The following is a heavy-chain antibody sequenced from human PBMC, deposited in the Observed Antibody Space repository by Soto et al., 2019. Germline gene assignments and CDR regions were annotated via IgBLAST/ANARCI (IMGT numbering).Heavy chain of an antibody. Sequence: SETLSLTCAVFGGSFSGHYWSWIRQPPGKGLEWIGEIDHSESTNYNPSLKSRITISVDTSKNQFSLKLSSATAADTAVYYCAREARSSNYDILRGNWFDPWGQGTLVTVSS. CDR1: GGSFSGHY. V-gene: IGHV4-34*01. CDR3: AREARSSNYDILRGNWFDP. J-gene: IGHJ5*02. CDR2: IDHSEST. D-gene: IGHD3-9*01.